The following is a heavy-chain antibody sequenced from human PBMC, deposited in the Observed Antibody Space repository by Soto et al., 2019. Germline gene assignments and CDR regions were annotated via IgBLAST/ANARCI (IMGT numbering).Heavy chain of an antibody. V-gene: IGHV1-8*01. D-gene: IGHD2-15*01. CDR3: ARAGYSPYYYYGMDV. CDR2: MNPNSGNT. J-gene: IGHJ6*02. CDR1: GYTFTSYD. Sequence: ASVNVSCKASGYTFTSYDINWVRQATGQGLEWMGWMNPNSGNTGYAQKFQGRVTMTRNTSISTAYMELSSLRSEDTAVYYCARAGYSPYYYYGMDVWGQGTTVTVS.